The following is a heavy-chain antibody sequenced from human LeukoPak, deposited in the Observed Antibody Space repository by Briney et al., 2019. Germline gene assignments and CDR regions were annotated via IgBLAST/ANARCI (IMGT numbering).Heavy chain of an antibody. D-gene: IGHD1-1*01. J-gene: IGHJ4*02. CDR3: ARGGGEIRNDSY. CDR1: GFTFSSYS. CDR2: ISSSSSYI. Sequence: PGGSLRLSCAASGFTFSSYSMSWVRQAPGKGLEWVSSISSSSSYIYYADSVKGRFTISRDNAKNSLYLQMNSLRAEDTAVYYCARGGGEIRNDSYWGQGTLVTVSS. V-gene: IGHV3-21*01.